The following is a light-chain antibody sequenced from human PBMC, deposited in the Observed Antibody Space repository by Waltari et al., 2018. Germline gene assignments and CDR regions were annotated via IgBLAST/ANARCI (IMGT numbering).Light chain of an antibody. J-gene: IGLJ3*02. Sequence: SYELTQPRSLSVSPGQTATITCSGDKLGDKFASWYQQRPGQSPLLVSYQDMKRPSGVSERFSGSNSGNTATLTISGTQAMDEADYYCQAWDSNTAWVFGGGTTLTVL. CDR2: QDM. V-gene: IGLV3-1*01. CDR3: QAWDSNTAWV. CDR1: KLGDKF.